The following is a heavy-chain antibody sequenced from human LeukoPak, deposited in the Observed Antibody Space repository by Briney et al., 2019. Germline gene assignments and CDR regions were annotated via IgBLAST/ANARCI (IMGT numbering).Heavy chain of an antibody. CDR1: GGSFSGYY. D-gene: IGHD6-13*01. V-gene: IGHV4-34*12. CDR3: ARFGSSTWYKGAFDI. Sequence: WETLSLTCAVYGGSFSGYYWSWIRQPPGKGLEWIGEIVQSGNTKYNPSLKSRVNLSVDTSKNQISLNLTSVTAADTAVYYCARFGSSTWYKGAFDIWGQGTMVTVAS. J-gene: IGHJ3*02. CDR2: IVQSGNT.